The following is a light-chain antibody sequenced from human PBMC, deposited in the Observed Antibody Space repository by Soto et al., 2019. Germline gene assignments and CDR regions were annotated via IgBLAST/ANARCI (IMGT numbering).Light chain of an antibody. J-gene: IGKJ2*01. CDR3: QQSYSAYT. CDR1: QSIYKW. V-gene: IGKV1-12*01. Sequence: DIQMTQSPSSVSASIGDRVTISCRASQSIYKWLVWYQQKPGKAPKLLIYAASSLQSGVPSRFSGSGYGTDFTLTISRLQPDDFATYYCQQSYSAYTFGQGTRLEIK. CDR2: AAS.